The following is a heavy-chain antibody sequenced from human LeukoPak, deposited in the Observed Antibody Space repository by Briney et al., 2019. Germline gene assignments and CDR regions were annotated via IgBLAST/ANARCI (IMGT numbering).Heavy chain of an antibody. CDR3: AKPSAGAAGTWVMDV. V-gene: IGHV3-30*18. D-gene: IGHD6-13*01. Sequence: PGGSLRLSCEASGFTFSSYGMHWVRQAPGKGLEWVAVISYDGSNKYYADSVKGRLTISRDNSKNTLYLQMNSLRAEDTAVYYCAKPSAGAAGTWVMDVWGQGTTVTVSS. J-gene: IGHJ6*02. CDR1: GFTFSSYG. CDR2: ISYDGSNK.